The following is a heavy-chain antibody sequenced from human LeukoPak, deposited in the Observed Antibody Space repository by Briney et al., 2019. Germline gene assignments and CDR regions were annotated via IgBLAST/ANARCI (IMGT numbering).Heavy chain of an antibody. V-gene: IGHV1-2*02. D-gene: IGHD2-2*01. CDR3: ARAPPIVLVPAGDFDY. Sequence: GASVKVSCKASGYTFTGYYMPWVRQAPGQGLEWMGWINPNSGGTNYAQKFQGRVTMTRDTSISTAYVELSRLRSDDTAVYYCARAPPIVLVPAGDFDYWGQGTLVTVSS. CDR1: GYTFTGYY. CDR2: INPNSGGT. J-gene: IGHJ4*02.